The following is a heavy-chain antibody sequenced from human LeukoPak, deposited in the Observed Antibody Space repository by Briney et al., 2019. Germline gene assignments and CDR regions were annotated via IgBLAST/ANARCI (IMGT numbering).Heavy chain of an antibody. V-gene: IGHV3-64D*09. J-gene: IGHJ4*02. CDR3: VKDPSGNYFYFDY. Sequence: GGSLRLSCSASGFTLSSFAMFWVRQAPGKGLEYVSGISSDGGRTNYADSVKARFTISRDNSKVTLYLQMTSLRPEDTAIYYCVKDPSGNYFYFDYWGQGTLVTVSS. D-gene: IGHD1-26*01. CDR1: GFTLSSFA. CDR2: ISSDGGRT.